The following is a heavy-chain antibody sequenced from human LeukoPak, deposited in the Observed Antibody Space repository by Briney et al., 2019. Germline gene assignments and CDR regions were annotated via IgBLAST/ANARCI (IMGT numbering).Heavy chain of an antibody. D-gene: IGHD4-17*01. J-gene: IGHJ6*03. CDR3: ARVSDTTGYYYYMDV. CDR2: IHYSGST. Sequence: SETLSLTCTVSGGSISSSSYYWAWIRQPPGKGLEWIGSIHYSGSTYYNPSLQSRVTISIDTSKNQFSLKLSSVTAADTAVYYCARVSDTTGYYYYMDVWGKGTTVTISS. CDR1: GGSISSSSYY. V-gene: IGHV4-39*07.